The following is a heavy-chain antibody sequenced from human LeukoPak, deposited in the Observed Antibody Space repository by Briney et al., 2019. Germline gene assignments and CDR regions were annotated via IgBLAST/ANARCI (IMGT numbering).Heavy chain of an antibody. CDR3: AKFAQYSSAWFTGSFDY. D-gene: IGHD6-13*01. J-gene: IGHJ4*02. Sequence: GASVKVSCKASGYTFSGYYLHWVRQAPGQGLQWVGWINPNSGDTHYAQMFQGRVTMTRDTSINTAYMELRRVRSDDTAVYYCAKFAQYSSAWFTGSFDYWGQGTLVTVSS. CDR2: INPNSGDT. V-gene: IGHV1-2*02. CDR1: GYTFSGYY.